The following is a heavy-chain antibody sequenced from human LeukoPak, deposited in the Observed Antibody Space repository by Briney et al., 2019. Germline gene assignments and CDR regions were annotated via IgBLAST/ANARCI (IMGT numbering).Heavy chain of an antibody. CDR3: TRLRNGTPGDY. CDR1: GGSIITTNYN. J-gene: IGHJ4*02. CDR2: AYYTGST. V-gene: IGHV4-39*01. D-gene: IGHD2-8*01. Sequence: KPSETLSLTCTVSGGSIITTNYNWGWVSQPPGKGLEWIGSAYYTGSTYYNPSLKSRLTISVDTSKNQFSLKLNSVTAADTAVYYCTRLRNGTPGDYWGQGTLVTVSS.